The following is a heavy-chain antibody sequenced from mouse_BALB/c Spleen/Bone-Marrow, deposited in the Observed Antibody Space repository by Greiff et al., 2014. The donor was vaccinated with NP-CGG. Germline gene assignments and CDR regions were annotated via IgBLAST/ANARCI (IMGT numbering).Heavy chain of an antibody. CDR1: GYTFTSYW. Sequence: VQRVESGAELVKPGASVKLSCKASGYTFTSYWMHWVKQRPGQGLEWIGEINPSNGRTNYNEKFKSKATLTVDKSSSTAYMQLSSLTSEDSAVYYCALYYYGSLDYWGQGTTLTVSS. D-gene: IGHD1-1*01. J-gene: IGHJ2*01. CDR3: ALYYYGSLDY. CDR2: INPSNGRT. V-gene: IGHV1S81*02.